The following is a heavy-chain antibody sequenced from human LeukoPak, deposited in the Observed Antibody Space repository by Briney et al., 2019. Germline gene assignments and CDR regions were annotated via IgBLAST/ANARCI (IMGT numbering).Heavy chain of an antibody. J-gene: IGHJ4*02. D-gene: IGHD6-13*01. CDR1: GYTFTGYY. CDR3: ASSEQQPNPFDY. CDR2: INPSGGST. Sequence: ASVKVSCKASGYTFTGYYMHWVRQAPGQGLEWMGIINPSGGSTSYAQKFQGRLTMTRDTSTSTVYMELSSLRSEDTAVYYCASSEQQPNPFDYWGQGTLVTVSS. V-gene: IGHV1-46*01.